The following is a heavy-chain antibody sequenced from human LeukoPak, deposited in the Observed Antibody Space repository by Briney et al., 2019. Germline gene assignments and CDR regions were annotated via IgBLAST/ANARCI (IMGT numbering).Heavy chain of an antibody. CDR3: ARLNLFRSYYYGSGTGWFDP. CDR1: GYSFNSYW. J-gene: IGHJ5*02. Sequence: GESLKISCKGSGYSFNSYWISWVRQMPGKGLEWMGRIDPSDSYTNYSPSFQGHVTISADKSISTAYLQWSSLKASDTAMYYCARLNLFRSYYYGSGTGWFDPWGQGTLVTVSS. V-gene: IGHV5-10-1*01. D-gene: IGHD3-10*01. CDR2: IDPSDSYT.